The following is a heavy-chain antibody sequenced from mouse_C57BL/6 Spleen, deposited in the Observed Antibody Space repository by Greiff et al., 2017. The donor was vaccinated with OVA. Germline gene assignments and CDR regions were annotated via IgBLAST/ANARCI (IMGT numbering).Heavy chain of an antibody. J-gene: IGHJ2*01. CDR3: TRSTVVAHYFDY. D-gene: IGHD1-1*01. V-gene: IGHV5-9-1*02. CDR2: ISSGGDYI. Sequence: EVMLVESGEGLVKPGGSLKLSCAASGFTFSSYAMSWVRQTPEKRLEWVAYISSGGDYIYYADTVKGRFTISRDNARNTRYLQMSSLKSEDTAMYYCTRSTVVAHYFDYWGQGTTLTVSS. CDR1: GFTFSSYA.